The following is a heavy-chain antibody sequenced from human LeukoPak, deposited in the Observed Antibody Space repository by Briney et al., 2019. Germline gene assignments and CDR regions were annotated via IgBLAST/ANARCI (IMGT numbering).Heavy chain of an antibody. J-gene: IGHJ2*01. CDR2: INHSGST. V-gene: IGHV4-34*01. Sequence: PSETLSLTCAVYGGSFSGYYWSWIRQPPGKGLEWIGEINHSGSTNYNPSLKSRVTISVDTSKNQFSLKLSSVTAADTAVYYCARPRGYWYFDLWGRGTLVTVSS. CDR3: ARPRGYWYFDL. CDR1: GGSFSGYY. D-gene: IGHD3-10*01.